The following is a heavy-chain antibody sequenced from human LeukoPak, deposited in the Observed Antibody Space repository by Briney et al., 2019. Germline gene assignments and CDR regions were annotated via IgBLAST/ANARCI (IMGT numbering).Heavy chain of an antibody. J-gene: IGHJ6*03. CDR2: ISDSGGGSA. CDR1: GGSLSGDY. CDR3: ARGRLWFGELSEVYYHYMDV. Sequence: PSETLSLTCTVYGGSLSGDYWSWIRQPPGKGLEWIGEISDSGGGSADYNPSLRSRVSISVDTSKDQFSLNLSSVTAADTAVYFCARGRLWFGELSEVYYHYMDVWGKGTTVTVSS. D-gene: IGHD3-10*01. V-gene: IGHV4-34*01.